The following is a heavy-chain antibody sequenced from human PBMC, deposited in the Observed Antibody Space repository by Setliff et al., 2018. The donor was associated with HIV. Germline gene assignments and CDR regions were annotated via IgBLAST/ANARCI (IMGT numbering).Heavy chain of an antibody. D-gene: IGHD2-15*01. J-gene: IGHJ4*02. Sequence: SETLSLTCTVSGGSVNSKTNYWAWIRQPPGKGLEWIGTFSYGGDTSYNPSLKSRVTISVDTSKNRFSLKLNSVTAADTAVYYCARDNSRWHLYYFDYWGPGTLVTVSS. CDR3: ARDNSRWHLYYFDY. V-gene: IGHV4-39*02. CDR1: GGSVNSKTNY. CDR2: FSYGGDT.